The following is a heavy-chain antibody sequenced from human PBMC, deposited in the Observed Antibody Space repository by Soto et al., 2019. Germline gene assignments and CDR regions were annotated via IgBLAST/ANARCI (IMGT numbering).Heavy chain of an antibody. Sequence: PGGSLRLSCAASGFTFSSYGMHWVRQAPGKGLEWVAVISYDGSNKYYADSVKGRFTISRDNSKNTLYLQMNSLRAEDTAVYYCAKGGCVDFWSGCYYMDVWGKGTTVTVSS. CDR2: ISYDGSNK. CDR1: GFTFSSYG. J-gene: IGHJ6*03. V-gene: IGHV3-30*18. CDR3: AKGGCVDFWSGCYYMDV. D-gene: IGHD3-3*01.